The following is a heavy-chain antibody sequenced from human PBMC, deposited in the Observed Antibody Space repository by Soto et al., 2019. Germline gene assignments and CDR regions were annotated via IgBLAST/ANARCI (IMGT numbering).Heavy chain of an antibody. V-gene: IGHV3-48*02. CDR1: GFTFSTYS. J-gene: IGHJ6*02. D-gene: IGHD6-6*01. CDR2: ISSRSYTI. Sequence: EVQLVESGGGLVQPGGSLRLSCAASGFTFSTYSMNWVRQAPGKGLEWVSYISSRSYTIYYVDSVKGRFTISRDNAKDSLYLQMNSLRDEDTAVYYCARWGSSSDNGMDVWGQGTTVTV. CDR3: ARWGSSSDNGMDV.